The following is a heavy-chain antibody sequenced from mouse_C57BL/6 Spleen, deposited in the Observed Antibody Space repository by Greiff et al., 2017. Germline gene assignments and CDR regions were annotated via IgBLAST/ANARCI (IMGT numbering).Heavy chain of an antibody. J-gene: IGHJ3*01. CDR2: ISSGSSTI. CDR3: ARNYYDGYYPAY. D-gene: IGHD2-3*01. V-gene: IGHV5-17*01. Sequence: EVKLVESGGGLVKPGGSLTLSCAASGFTFSDYGMHWVRQAPEKGLEWVAYISSGSSTIYYADTVKGRFTISRDNTKNTLFLQMTSLRSEDTAMYYCARNYYDGYYPAYWGQGTLVTVSA. CDR1: GFTFSDYG.